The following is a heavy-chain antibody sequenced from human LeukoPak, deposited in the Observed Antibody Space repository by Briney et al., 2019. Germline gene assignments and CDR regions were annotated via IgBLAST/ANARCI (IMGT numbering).Heavy chain of an antibody. J-gene: IGHJ4*02. CDR1: GFTFSSYS. V-gene: IGHV3-21*01. Sequence: GGSLRLSCAASGFTFSSYSMNWVRQAPGKGLEWVSSISSSSSYIYYADSVKGRFTISRDNAKNSLYLQMNSLRAEDTAVYYCAKKYGGSGNFDYWGQGTLVTVSS. CDR3: AKKYGGSGNFDY. CDR2: ISSSSSYI. D-gene: IGHD1-14*01.